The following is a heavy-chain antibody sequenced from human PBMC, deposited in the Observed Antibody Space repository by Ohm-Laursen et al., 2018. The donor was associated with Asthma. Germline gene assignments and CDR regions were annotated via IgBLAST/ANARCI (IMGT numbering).Heavy chain of an antibody. D-gene: IGHD2-2*01. Sequence: SSVKVSCKSLGGTLGTSVIGWVRQAPGQGLEWLGGINSVFGTSTYAQKFHDRFTITADESTSTVYMTLSSLTSEDTAVYYCARKAGSCITSNRYSLDFWGQGTLVTVSS. V-gene: IGHV1-69*01. CDR3: ARKAGSCITSNRYSLDF. CDR1: GGTLGTSV. J-gene: IGHJ4*02. CDR2: INSVFGTS.